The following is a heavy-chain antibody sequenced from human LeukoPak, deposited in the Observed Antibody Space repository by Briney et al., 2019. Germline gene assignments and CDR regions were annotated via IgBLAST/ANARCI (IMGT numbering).Heavy chain of an antibody. V-gene: IGHV3-11*04. D-gene: IGHD3-22*01. CDR3: ARDIYYYDSSGYYFPGGSDY. CDR1: GFILSDYY. J-gene: IGHJ4*02. CDR2: ISSGGSTI. Sequence: GGSLRLSCAASGFILSDYYMSWIRQAQGKGLEWVPYISSGGSTIYYADSVKGRFTISRDNAKNSLYLQMNSLRAEDTAVYYCARDIYYYDSSGYYFPGGSDYWGQGTLVTVSS.